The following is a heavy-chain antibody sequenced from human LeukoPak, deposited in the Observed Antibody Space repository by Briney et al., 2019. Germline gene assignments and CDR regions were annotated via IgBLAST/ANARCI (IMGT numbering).Heavy chain of an antibody. V-gene: IGHV4-59*08. Sequence: SETLSLTCTVSGGSISDYYWSWIRQPPGKGLEWIGYTDYSGITNYNPSLKTRVTILVDTSKNQFSLKLSSVTAADTAVYYCARWGSNMAREKGDHWGQGTLVTVSS. CDR2: TDYSGIT. CDR3: ARWGSNMAREKGDH. J-gene: IGHJ4*02. D-gene: IGHD3-10*01. CDR1: GGSISDYY.